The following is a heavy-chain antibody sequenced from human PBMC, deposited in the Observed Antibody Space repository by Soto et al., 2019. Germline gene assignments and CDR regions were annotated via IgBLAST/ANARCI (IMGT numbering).Heavy chain of an antibody. CDR1: GYTFSSIG. D-gene: IGHD3-10*01. J-gene: IGHJ4*02. V-gene: IGHV1-18*01. CDR3: ARDLDGSGSYFTNY. Sequence: ASVKVSCKTFGYTFSSIGITWVRQAPGQGLEWMGWISPHKGDTYYAQRLQGRVTMTTDTSTNTAYMELRSLRSDDTAVYFCARDLDGSGSYFTNYWGPGTLVTVSS. CDR2: ISPHKGDT.